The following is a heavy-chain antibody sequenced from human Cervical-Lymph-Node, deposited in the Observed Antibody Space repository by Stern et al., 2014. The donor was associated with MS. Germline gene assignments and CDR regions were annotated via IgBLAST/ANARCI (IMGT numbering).Heavy chain of an antibody. CDR2: ISSSSSYI. CDR1: GFTFSSYS. D-gene: IGHD3-9*01. J-gene: IGHJ2*01. Sequence: VQLVESGGGLVKPGGSLRLSCAASGFTFSSYSMNWVRQAPGKGLEWVSSISSSSSYIYYADSVKVRFTISRDNAKNSLYLQMNSLRAEDTAVYYCAREEDSYDILTGYLSRYFDLWGRGTLVTVSS. CDR3: AREEDSYDILTGYLSRYFDL. V-gene: IGHV3-21*01.